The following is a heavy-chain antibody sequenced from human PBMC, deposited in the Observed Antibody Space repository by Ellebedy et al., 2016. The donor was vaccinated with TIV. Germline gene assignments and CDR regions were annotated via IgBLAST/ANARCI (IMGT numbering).Heavy chain of an antibody. Sequence: GESLKISXAASGFTFSSYAMSWVRQAPGKGLEWVSAISGSGGSTYYADSVKGRFTISRDNSKNTLYLQMNSLRAEDTAVYYCAKGRVGAGLAFDIWGQGTMVTVSS. V-gene: IGHV3-23*01. J-gene: IGHJ3*02. D-gene: IGHD2-15*01. CDR3: AKGRVGAGLAFDI. CDR1: GFTFSSYA. CDR2: ISGSGGST.